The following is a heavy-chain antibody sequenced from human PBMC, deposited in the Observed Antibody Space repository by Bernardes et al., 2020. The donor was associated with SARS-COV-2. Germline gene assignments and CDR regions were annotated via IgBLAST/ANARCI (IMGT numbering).Heavy chain of an antibody. V-gene: IGHV4-39*01. CDR2: IYYSGST. CDR1: GGSISSSSYY. Sequence: TLSLTCTVSGGSISSSSYYWGWIRQPPGTGLEWIGSIYYSGSTYYNPSLKSRVTISVDTSKNQFSLKLSSVTAADTAVYYCARGGSRATWIQLWFSPPFDYWGQGTLVTVSS. CDR3: ARGGSRATWIQLWFSPPFDY. J-gene: IGHJ4*02. D-gene: IGHD5-18*01.